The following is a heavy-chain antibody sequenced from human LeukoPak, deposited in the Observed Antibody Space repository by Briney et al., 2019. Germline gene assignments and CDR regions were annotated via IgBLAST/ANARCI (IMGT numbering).Heavy chain of an antibody. J-gene: IGHJ4*02. Sequence: GGSLRLSCAASGFTFSSYSMNWVRQAPGKGLEWVSAISGSGGSTYYADSVKGRFTISRDNSKNTLYLQMNSLRAEDTAVYYCAKDSPSNYGDYVAPFDYWGQGTLVTVSS. CDR1: GFTFSSYS. CDR3: AKDSPSNYGDYVAPFDY. D-gene: IGHD4-17*01. V-gene: IGHV3-23*01. CDR2: ISGSGGST.